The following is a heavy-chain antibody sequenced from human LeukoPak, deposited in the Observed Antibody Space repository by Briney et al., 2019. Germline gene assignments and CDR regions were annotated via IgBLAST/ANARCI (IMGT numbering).Heavy chain of an antibody. CDR3: ARYLRIAGKYFFDY. V-gene: IGHV4-59*01. D-gene: IGHD6-13*01. CDR1: DASISSDY. J-gene: IGHJ4*02. Sequence: SETLSLTCSVPDASISSDYWTWIRQPPGKELEWIGYIYHDGSTNYNPSLRSRVTMSVDTSKHQFSLKLTSVTPADTALYYCARYLRIAGKYFFDYWGQGTLVTVSS. CDR2: IYHDGST.